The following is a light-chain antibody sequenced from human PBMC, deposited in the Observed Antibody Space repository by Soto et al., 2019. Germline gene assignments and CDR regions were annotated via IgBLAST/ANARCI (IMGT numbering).Light chain of an antibody. CDR3: SSYTRTNTVV. CDR2: DVT. CDR1: SSDIGGYNF. Sequence: QSALTQPASVSGSPGQSITISCTGTSSDIGGYNFVSWYQQQPGKAPKLMFYDVTNRPSGVSNRFSGSKSGHTASLTISGLQAEDEDVYYFSSYTRTNTVVFGGGTKVTVL. J-gene: IGLJ2*01. V-gene: IGLV2-14*03.